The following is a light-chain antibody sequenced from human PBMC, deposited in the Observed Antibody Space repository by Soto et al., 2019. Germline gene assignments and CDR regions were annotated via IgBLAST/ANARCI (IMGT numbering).Light chain of an antibody. CDR3: CSYAGSSYV. CDR1: SSDVGGYNY. V-gene: IGLV2-11*01. Sequence: QSALTQPRSVSGSPGQSVTISCTGTSSDVGGYNYVSWYQQHPGKAPKLMIYDVSKRPSGVPDRFSGSKSGNTASLTISGLQAEDEADYYGCSYAGSSYVFGTGTKLTVL. J-gene: IGLJ1*01. CDR2: DVS.